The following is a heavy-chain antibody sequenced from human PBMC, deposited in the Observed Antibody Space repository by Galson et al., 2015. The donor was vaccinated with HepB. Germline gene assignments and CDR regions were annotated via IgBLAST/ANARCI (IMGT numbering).Heavy chain of an antibody. Sequence: SLRLSCAASGFTFSSYAMSWVRQAPGKGLEWVSAISGSGGSTYYADSVKGRFTISRDNSKNTLYLQMNSLRAEDTAVYYCAKDLPRQWWNGGRYYGMDVWGQGTTVTVSS. D-gene: IGHD1-1*01. CDR1: GFTFSSYA. CDR3: AKDLPRQWWNGGRYYGMDV. J-gene: IGHJ6*02. V-gene: IGHV3-23*01. CDR2: ISGSGGST.